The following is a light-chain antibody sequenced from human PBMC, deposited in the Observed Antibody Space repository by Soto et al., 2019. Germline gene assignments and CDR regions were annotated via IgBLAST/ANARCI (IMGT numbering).Light chain of an antibody. CDR2: DVS. Sequence: QSALTQPASVSGSPGQSITISCTGTSSDVGGYNYVSWYQQHPGKAPKLMIYDVSNRPSGVANRFSGSKSGNTASLTISGLQAEDEADYYCCSYTGSSTLVVFGGGTQVTVL. CDR1: SSDVGGYNY. CDR3: CSYTGSSTLVV. V-gene: IGLV2-14*01. J-gene: IGLJ2*01.